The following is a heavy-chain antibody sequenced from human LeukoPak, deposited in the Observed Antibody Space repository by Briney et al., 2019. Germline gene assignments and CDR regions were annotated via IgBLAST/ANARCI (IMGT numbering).Heavy chain of an antibody. V-gene: IGHV3-74*03. J-gene: IGHJ4*02. CDR2: ITSDGSST. D-gene: IGHD2-2*01. CDR1: GFTFSITW. Sequence: PGGSLRLSCAVSGFTFSITWMHWVRQPPGKGLVWVARITSDGSSTTYAESVKGRFTISRDNAKNTLYLQMNSLRAEDTAVYYCARDWSHAIDQWGQGTLVTVSS. CDR3: ARDWSHAIDQ.